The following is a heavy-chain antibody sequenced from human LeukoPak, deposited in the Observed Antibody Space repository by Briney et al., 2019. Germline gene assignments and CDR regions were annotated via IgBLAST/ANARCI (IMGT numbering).Heavy chain of an antibody. CDR3: ARDRRGDGYGPPYSDS. Sequence: SETLSLTCTVSGGSISSGGYYWSWIRQHPGKGLEWIGYIHYSGDTYYNPSLKSRVSISVDTSKNQFSLKLTSVTAADTAVYYCARDRRGDGYGPPYSDSWGQGTLVTVSS. J-gene: IGHJ4*02. D-gene: IGHD5-24*01. CDR2: IHYSGDT. CDR1: GGSISSGGYY. V-gene: IGHV4-31*03.